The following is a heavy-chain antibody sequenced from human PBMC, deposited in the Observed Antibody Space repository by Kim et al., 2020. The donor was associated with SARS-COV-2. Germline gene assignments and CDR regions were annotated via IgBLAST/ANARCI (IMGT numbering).Heavy chain of an antibody. J-gene: IGHJ4*02. V-gene: IGHV3-23*01. Sequence: GSGGSTYDADSGKGRCTISRDNSKNTLYLQMNSLRAEDTAVYYCAKRFDYWGQGTLVTVSS. CDR2: GSGGST. CDR3: AKRFDY.